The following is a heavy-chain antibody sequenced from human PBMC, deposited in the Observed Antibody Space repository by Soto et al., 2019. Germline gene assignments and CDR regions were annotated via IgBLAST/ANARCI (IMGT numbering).Heavy chain of an antibody. Sequence: SVKVSCKASGFTVSDSAVQWARQARGQPLEWIGYIVVGNGNTNFAQRFQERVTFSSDKSRGTAYMELRSLRSEDTAVYYCAATTHYDFWSGYFTGVAFDIWGQGTKVTVSS. CDR2: IVVGNGNT. CDR1: GFTVSDSA. J-gene: IGHJ3*02. V-gene: IGHV1-58*01. D-gene: IGHD3-3*01. CDR3: AATTHYDFWSGYFTGVAFDI.